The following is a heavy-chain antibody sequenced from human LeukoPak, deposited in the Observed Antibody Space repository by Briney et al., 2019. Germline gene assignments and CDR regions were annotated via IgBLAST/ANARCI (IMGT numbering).Heavy chain of an antibody. J-gene: IGHJ5*02. CDR1: GGSISRSTYY. CDR2: IYYSGST. D-gene: IGHD1-1*01. CDR3: ARPVPSRLGWFDP. Sequence: KSSETLSLTCIVSGGSISRSTYYWGWIRQPPGKGLEWIGSIYYSGSTYYNPSLKSRVTISVDTSKNQFSLKLSSVTAADTAVYYCARPVPSRLGWFDPWGQGTLVTVSS. V-gene: IGHV4-39*01.